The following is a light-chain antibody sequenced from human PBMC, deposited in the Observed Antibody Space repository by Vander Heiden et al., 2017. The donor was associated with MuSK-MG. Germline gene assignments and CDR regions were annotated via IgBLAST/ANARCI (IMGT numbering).Light chain of an antibody. J-gene: IGKJ1*01. CDR2: WAS. V-gene: IGKV4-1*01. CDR1: QTVFYRYNIKNY. CDR3: QQYYSAPPA. Sequence: DIVMTQSPDSLAVSLGERATINLKSSQTVFYRYNIKNYLAWYQQKPGQPPKLLIYWASTRESGIPDRFSGSGSGTDFTLTISSLQAEDVAVYYCQQYYSAPPAFGQGTKVEIK.